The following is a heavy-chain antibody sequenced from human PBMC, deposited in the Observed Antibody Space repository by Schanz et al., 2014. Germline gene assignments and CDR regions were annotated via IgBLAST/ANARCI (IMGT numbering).Heavy chain of an antibody. CDR1: GFTFRSYA. CDR2: ISGSGDHT. D-gene: IGHD2-21*02. CDR3: AKDGVPSPRVCFGGYCYSGGADY. J-gene: IGHJ4*02. Sequence: EVQLLESGGGLIQPGGSLRLSCAASGFTFRSYAMSWVRQAPGKGLEWVSVISGSGDHTHYADSVKGRFTISRDTSGNTLYLQMNSLTGEDTAVYYCAKDGVPSPRVCFGGYCYSGGADYWGQGTLVTVSS. V-gene: IGHV3-23*01.